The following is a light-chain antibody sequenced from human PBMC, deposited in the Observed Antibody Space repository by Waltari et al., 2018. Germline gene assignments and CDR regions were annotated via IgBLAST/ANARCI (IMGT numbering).Light chain of an antibody. CDR2: WAS. J-gene: IGKJ2*01. CDR3: QQYYSSPHT. Sequence: SVLYSSDNENYLAWYQQKPGQPPKLLIYWASTRESGVPDRFSGSGSGTDFTLTISSLQAEDVAVFYCQQYYSSPHTFGQGTKLEIK. CDR1: SVLYSSDNENY. V-gene: IGKV4-1*01.